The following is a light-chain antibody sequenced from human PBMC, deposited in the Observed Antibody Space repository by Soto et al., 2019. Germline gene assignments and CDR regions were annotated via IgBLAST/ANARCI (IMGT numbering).Light chain of an antibody. CDR2: DVT. V-gene: IGLV2-11*01. J-gene: IGLJ1*01. Sequence: QSALTQPRSVSGSPGQSVTISCTGTSSDVGGYNCVSWYQQHPGKAPKLIIYDVTERPSGVPDRFSGSKSGNTASLTISGLQAEDEADYYCCSYAGRPYVFGTGTKLTVL. CDR3: CSYAGRPYV. CDR1: SSDVGGYNC.